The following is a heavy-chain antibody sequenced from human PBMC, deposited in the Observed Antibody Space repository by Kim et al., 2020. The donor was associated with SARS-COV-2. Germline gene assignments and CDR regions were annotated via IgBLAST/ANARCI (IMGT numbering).Heavy chain of an antibody. D-gene: IGHD2-21*02. Sequence: SETLSLTCTVSCGSFSNYYWSWIRQPPGKGLEWIGDIYYSGSTNYTPSLKSRVTISIDTSKNQFSLKLSSVTAADTAMYYCARTADAGWFDPWGQGTLATVSS. CDR1: CGSFSNYY. V-gene: IGHV4-59*01. J-gene: IGHJ5*02. CDR2: IYYSGST. CDR3: ARTADAGWFDP.